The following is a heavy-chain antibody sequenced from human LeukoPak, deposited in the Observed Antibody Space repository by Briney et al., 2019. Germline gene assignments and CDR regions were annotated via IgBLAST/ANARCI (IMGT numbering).Heavy chain of an antibody. V-gene: IGHV1-18*01. CDR1: GYTFTSYG. Sequence: ASVKVSCKASGYTFTSYGISWVRQAPGQGLEWMGWISAYNGNTNYAQKFQGRVTMTTDTSTSTAYMELRSLRSDDTAVYYCARGAPYYYDSSGYSDYWGQGTLVTVSS. CDR3: ARGAPYYYDSSGYSDY. CDR2: ISAYNGNT. D-gene: IGHD3-22*01. J-gene: IGHJ4*02.